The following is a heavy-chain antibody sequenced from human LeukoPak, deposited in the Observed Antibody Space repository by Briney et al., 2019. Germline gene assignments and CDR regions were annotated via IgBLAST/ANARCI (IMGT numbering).Heavy chain of an antibody. D-gene: IGHD1-26*01. CDR3: ARVLDGKDAFDI. CDR1: GGTFSSYA. Sequence: SVNVSCKASGGTFSSYAISWVRQAPGQGLEWMGRIIPIFGIANYAQKFQGRVTITADKSTSTAYMELSSLRSEDTAVYYCARVLDGKDAFDIWGQGTMVTVSS. CDR2: IIPIFGIA. V-gene: IGHV1-69*04. J-gene: IGHJ3*02.